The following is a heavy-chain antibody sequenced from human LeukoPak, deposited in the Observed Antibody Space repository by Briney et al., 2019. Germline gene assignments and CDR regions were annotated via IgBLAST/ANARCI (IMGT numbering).Heavy chain of an antibody. CDR2: ISAYNGNT. CDR3: ARDRGRDCSGGRCYSEWFDP. D-gene: IGHD2-15*01. Sequence: ASVKVSCKASGYTFTSYGIIWVRQAPGQGLEWMGWISAYNGNTNYEQKLQGRVTMTIDTSTSTVYMELRSLKSDDTAVYYCARDRGRDCSGGRCYSEWFDPWGQGTLVTVSS. V-gene: IGHV1-18*04. J-gene: IGHJ5*02. CDR1: GYTFTSYG.